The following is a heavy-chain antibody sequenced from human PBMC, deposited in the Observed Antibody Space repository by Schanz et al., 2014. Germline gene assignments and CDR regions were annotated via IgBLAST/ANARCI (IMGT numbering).Heavy chain of an antibody. Sequence: QVQLQESGPGLVKPSQTLSLTCIVSGGSISSGTYYWSWLRQPAGKGLEWIGRIYTSGSTNYNPSLKTRVPIPRATSKTQFSLKLSSVTAADTAVYYCAREPLSGYNWFDPWGQGSLVTVSS. V-gene: IGHV4-61*02. D-gene: IGHD6-25*01. CDR3: AREPLSGYNWFDP. J-gene: IGHJ5*02. CDR1: GGSISSGTYY. CDR2: IYTSGST.